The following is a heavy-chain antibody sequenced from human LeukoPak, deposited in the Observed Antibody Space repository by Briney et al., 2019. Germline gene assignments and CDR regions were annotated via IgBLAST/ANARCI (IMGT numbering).Heavy chain of an antibody. CDR2: IWYDGSNK. Sequence: GGSLRLSCAASGFTFSSYGMHWVRQAPGKGLEWVAVIWYDGSNKYYADSVKGRFTISRDNSKNTLYLQMNSLRAEDTAVYYRANEILGVYYDSSGYYFDYWGQGTLVTVSS. CDR1: GFTFSSYG. CDR3: ANEILGVYYDSSGYYFDY. D-gene: IGHD3-22*01. V-gene: IGHV3-33*06. J-gene: IGHJ4*02.